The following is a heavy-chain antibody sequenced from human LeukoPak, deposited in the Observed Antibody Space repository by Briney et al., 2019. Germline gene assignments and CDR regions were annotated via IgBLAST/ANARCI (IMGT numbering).Heavy chain of an antibody. CDR2: MYYSGST. Sequence: PSETLSLTCPSAGGSISNNNYYWGWIRQPPGKGLEWIGSMYYSGSTYYNPSLRSRVTLLLDTSKNEFSLQLRSVTSADTAVYFCARGVRSLFVVSTFDSWGQGILVTVSS. D-gene: IGHD2-8*02. CDR1: GGSISNNNYY. J-gene: IGHJ4*02. CDR3: ARGVRSLFVVSTFDS. V-gene: IGHV4-39*07.